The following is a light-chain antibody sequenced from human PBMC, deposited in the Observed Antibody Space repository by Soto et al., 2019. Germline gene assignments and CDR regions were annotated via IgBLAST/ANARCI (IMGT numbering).Light chain of an antibody. CDR1: QTIGTY. Sequence: IEVTEYRSYLASSLGDVVTMTCLSSQTIGTYVNWYRQKSGAAPELLIYDASTLQSGVPSRFRGGASGTDFTLTISSLQLDDFATYYCQQSYNTPLTFGQGTKVDVK. CDR2: DAS. CDR3: QQSYNTPLT. J-gene: IGKJ1*01. V-gene: IGKV1-39*01.